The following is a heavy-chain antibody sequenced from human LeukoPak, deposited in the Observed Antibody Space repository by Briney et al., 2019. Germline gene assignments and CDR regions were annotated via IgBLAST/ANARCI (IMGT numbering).Heavy chain of an antibody. D-gene: IGHD3-22*01. CDR3: ASSYDSSGFSWFDP. J-gene: IGHJ5*02. Sequence: SETLSLTCTVSGGSISSYYWSWIRQPPGKGLEWIGYIYYSGSTNYNPSLKSRVIISVDTSKNQFSLKLSSVTAADTAVYYCASSYDSSGFSWFDPWGQGTLVTVSS. CDR1: GGSISSYY. CDR2: IYYSGST. V-gene: IGHV4-59*01.